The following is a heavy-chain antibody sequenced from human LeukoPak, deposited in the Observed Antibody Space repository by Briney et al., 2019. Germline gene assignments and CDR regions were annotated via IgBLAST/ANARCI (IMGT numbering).Heavy chain of an antibody. D-gene: IGHD4-17*01. J-gene: IGHJ4*02. CDR3: ATGRTVFNYFDY. CDR1: GYTFTGYY. Sequence: ASVKVSCKASGYTFTGYYMHWVRQATGQGLEWMGWMNPNSGNTGYAQKFQGRVTMTRNTSISTAYMELSSLRSEDTAVYYCATGRTVFNYFDYWGQGTLVTVSS. V-gene: IGHV1-8*02. CDR2: MNPNSGNT.